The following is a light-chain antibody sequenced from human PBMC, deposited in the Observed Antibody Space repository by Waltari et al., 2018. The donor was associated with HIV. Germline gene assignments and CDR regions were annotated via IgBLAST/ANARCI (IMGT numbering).Light chain of an antibody. CDR3: CSYAGSTTWL. CDR2: EDD. J-gene: IGLJ3*02. V-gene: IGLV2-23*01. Sequence: SALTQPAPVSGSPGQAITVSCNGSSRDVGSYNLVSWYQQHTGKAPKSMIYEDDKRPSGVSNRFSGSKSGNTASLTISGLQAEDEADYYCCSYAGSTTWLFGGGTKLTVL. CDR1: SRDVGSYNL.